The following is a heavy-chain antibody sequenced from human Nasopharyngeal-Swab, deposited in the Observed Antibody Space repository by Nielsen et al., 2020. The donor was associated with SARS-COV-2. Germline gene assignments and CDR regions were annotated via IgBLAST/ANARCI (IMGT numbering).Heavy chain of an antibody. Sequence: ASVKVSCKASGYSFTGYYLHWVRHAPAQGPEWVGSLNPNSGGTNYAQKFQGRVTLTLDTSINTAYMDLTSLRSDDTAVYYCAREIYYGSGSYYVDDAFDIWGQGTMVTVSS. J-gene: IGHJ3*02. CDR3: AREIYYGSGSYYVDDAFDI. V-gene: IGHV1-2*02. CDR2: LNPNSGGT. CDR1: GYSFTGYY. D-gene: IGHD3-10*01.